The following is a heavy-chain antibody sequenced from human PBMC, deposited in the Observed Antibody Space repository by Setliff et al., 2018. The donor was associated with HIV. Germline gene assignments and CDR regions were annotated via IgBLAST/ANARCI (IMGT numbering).Heavy chain of an antibody. Sequence: GGPVKVSCKASGYTFTTYDITWVRQAAGQGLEWLGWISPYNGHTNFAQKFQGRVTMTTDTATSTAYMEVRSLRSDDTAVYYCARTDYGGNSGGNYFDYWGQGSLVTVSS. V-gene: IGHV1-18*01. CDR3: ARTDYGGNSGGNYFDY. CDR2: ISPYNGHT. CDR1: GYTFTTYD. J-gene: IGHJ4*02. D-gene: IGHD4-17*01.